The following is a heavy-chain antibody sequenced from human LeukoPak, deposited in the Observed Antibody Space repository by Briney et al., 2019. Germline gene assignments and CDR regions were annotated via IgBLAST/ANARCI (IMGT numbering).Heavy chain of an antibody. CDR1: GGTYSSYA. V-gene: IGHV1-69*13. J-gene: IGHJ4*02. CDR3: ARGMATIPRYIY. Sequence: SVKVSCKASGGTYSSYAISWVRQAPGQGLEWMGGIIPIFGTANYAQKFQGRVTITADESTSTAYMELSSLRSEDTAVYYCARGMATIPRYIYWGQGTLVTVSS. D-gene: IGHD5-24*01. CDR2: IIPIFGTA.